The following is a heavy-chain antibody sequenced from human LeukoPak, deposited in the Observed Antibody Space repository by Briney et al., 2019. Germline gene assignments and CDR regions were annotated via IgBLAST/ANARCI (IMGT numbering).Heavy chain of an antibody. CDR1: GGSISSGGYY. J-gene: IGHJ4*02. D-gene: IGHD4-17*01. CDR3: ARVASTVTSPSFDY. Sequence: SETLSLTCTVSGGSISSGGYYWSWIRQPPGKGLEWIGYIYYSGSTYYNPSLKSRVTISVDTSKNQFSLKLSSVTAADTAVYYCARVASTVTSPSFDYWGQGTLVTVSS. CDR2: IYYSGST. V-gene: IGHV4-30-4*01.